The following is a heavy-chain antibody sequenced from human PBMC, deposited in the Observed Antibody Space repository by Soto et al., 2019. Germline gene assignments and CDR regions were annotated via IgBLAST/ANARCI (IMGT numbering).Heavy chain of an antibody. CDR2: IYYSGST. Sequence: KTSETLSLTCTVSGGSISSGGYYWSWIRQHPGKGLEWIGYIYYSGSTYYNPSLKSRVTISVDTSKNQFSLKLSSVTAADTAVYYCARDRIAAAGTPHGYYYYGMDVWGQGTTVTVSS. D-gene: IGHD6-13*01. CDR3: ARDRIAAAGTPHGYYYYGMDV. CDR1: GGSISSGGYY. J-gene: IGHJ6*02. V-gene: IGHV4-31*03.